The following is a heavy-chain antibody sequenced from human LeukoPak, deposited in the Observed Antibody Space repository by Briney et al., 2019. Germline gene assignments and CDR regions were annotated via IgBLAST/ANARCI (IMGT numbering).Heavy chain of an antibody. CDR2: IWYDGSNK. V-gene: IGHV3-33*06. D-gene: IGHD3-22*01. CDR1: GFTFSSYG. CDR3: AKDQHYDSNSLDV. Sequence: GGSLRLSCAGSGFTFSSYGMHWVRQAPGKGLEWVAVIWYDGSNKYYADSVKGRFSISRDNSKNTLYLQMNSLRPEDTAVYYCAKDQHYDSNSLDVWGPGTTVTVSS. J-gene: IGHJ6*02.